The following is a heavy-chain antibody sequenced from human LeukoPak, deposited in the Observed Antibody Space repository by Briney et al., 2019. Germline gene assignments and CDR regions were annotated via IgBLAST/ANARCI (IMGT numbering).Heavy chain of an antibody. D-gene: IGHD1-26*01. J-gene: IGHJ4*02. V-gene: IGHV3-30*18. CDR2: ISYDGSNK. CDR3: AKDSPFGGN. Sequence: GGSLRLSCSASGFTFSSYGMHWVRQAPGKGLEWVAVISYDGSNKYYADSVKGRFTISRDNSKNTLYLQMNSLRAEDTAVYYCAKDSPFGGNWGQGTLVTVSS. CDR1: GFTFSSYG.